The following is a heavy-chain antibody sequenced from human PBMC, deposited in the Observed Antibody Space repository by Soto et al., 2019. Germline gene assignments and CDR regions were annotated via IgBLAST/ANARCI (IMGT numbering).Heavy chain of an antibody. CDR1: GVTFSSYE. V-gene: IGHV3-48*03. CDR2: ISTSGSTR. Sequence: GGSLRLSCAASGVTFSSYEMNWVRQAPGKGLEWVSYISTSGSTRYYADSVQGRFTISRDNAKNSLYLQMSSLRAEDTAVYYCARDHPVVSVIVNPIYFDFWGRGTLVTVSS. J-gene: IGHJ4*02. D-gene: IGHD2-8*02. CDR3: ARDHPVVSVIVNPIYFDF.